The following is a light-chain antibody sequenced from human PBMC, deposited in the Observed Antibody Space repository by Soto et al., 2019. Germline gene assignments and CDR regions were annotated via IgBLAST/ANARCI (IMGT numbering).Light chain of an antibody. CDR3: QQYGSSPRT. J-gene: IGKJ2*01. CDR2: GAS. Sequence: EIVWTQSPGTLSLSPGERATLSCRASQIVSSTYLAWHQQKPGQAPRLVIYGASSRATGIPDRFSGSGSGTDLTLTISRLEPEDFAVYYCQQYGSSPRTFGQGTKLEI. CDR1: QIVSSTY. V-gene: IGKV3-20*01.